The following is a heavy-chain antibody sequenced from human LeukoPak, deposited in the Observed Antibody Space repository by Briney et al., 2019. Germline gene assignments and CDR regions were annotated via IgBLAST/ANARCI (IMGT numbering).Heavy chain of an antibody. CDR2: ITSDSDFM. V-gene: IGHV3-11*06. Sequence: GGSLRLSCAASGFTFSHYYMSWVRQAPGKGLEWISYITSDSDFMYYADSVKGRFTISRDNAKNSVYLQMHSLRVEDTAVYYCARDLTSAYWTPGGYYYYMDVWGKGTTVTVSS. D-gene: IGHD3-16*01. CDR3: ARDLTSAYWTPGGYYYYMDV. CDR1: GFTFSHYY. J-gene: IGHJ6*03.